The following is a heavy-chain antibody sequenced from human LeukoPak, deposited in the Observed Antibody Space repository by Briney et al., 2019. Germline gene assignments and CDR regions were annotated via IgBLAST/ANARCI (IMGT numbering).Heavy chain of an antibody. CDR2: IKEGGTER. V-gene: IGHV3-7*01. J-gene: IGHJ4*02. D-gene: IGHD2-2*01. CDR1: GFTLSSRW. Sequence: GGSLRLSCAASGFTLSSRWMNWFRQAPGKGLEWVGNIKEGGTERHYVNSVRGRFTISRDNANNSLYLQMDSLRAEDTAVYYCARASRITNCYDYWGQGTLVTVSS. CDR3: ARASRITNCYDY.